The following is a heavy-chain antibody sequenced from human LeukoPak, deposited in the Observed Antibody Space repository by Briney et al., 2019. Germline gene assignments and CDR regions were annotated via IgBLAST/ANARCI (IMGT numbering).Heavy chain of an antibody. CDR3: ARGSLHSAYGFDY. D-gene: IGHD5-12*01. J-gene: IGHJ4*02. CDR1: GFTFSSYE. CDR2: SSSSGSTI. Sequence: PGGSLRLSCAASGFTFSSYEMNWVRQAPGKGLEWVSHSSSSGSTIYYAGSVKGRFTIARDNAKNSVYLQMNSLRAEDTAVYYCARGSLHSAYGFDYWGQGTLVTVFS. V-gene: IGHV3-48*03.